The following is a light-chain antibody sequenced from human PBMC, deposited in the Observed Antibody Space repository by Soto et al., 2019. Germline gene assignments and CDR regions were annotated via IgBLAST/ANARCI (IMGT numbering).Light chain of an antibody. Sequence: EMVLTQSPGPLSLSPGERATLSCRASQSVSSSYLAWYQQKPGQDPRLLISGASSRATGIPDRFSGSVSGTDFTLTISRLEPEDFAVYYCQQYGSSPWTFGQGTKVEIK. CDR1: QSVSSSY. V-gene: IGKV3-20*01. CDR2: GAS. J-gene: IGKJ1*01. CDR3: QQYGSSPWT.